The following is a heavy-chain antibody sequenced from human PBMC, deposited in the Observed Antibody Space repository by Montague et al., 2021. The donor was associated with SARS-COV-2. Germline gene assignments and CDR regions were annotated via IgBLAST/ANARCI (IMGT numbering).Heavy chain of an antibody. CDR2: IYHSGST. V-gene: IGHV4-38-2*02. D-gene: IGHD3-3*01. CDR3: ARDVRYYDFWSGRAQTSPDY. CDR1: GYSISSGYY. Sequence: ETLSLTCTVSGYSISSGYYWGWIRQRPGKGLEWIGSIYHSGSTXYNPFLKSRVTISVDTSKNQFSLKLSSVTAADTVVYYCARDVRYYDFWSGRAQTSPDYWGQGTLVTVSS. J-gene: IGHJ4*02.